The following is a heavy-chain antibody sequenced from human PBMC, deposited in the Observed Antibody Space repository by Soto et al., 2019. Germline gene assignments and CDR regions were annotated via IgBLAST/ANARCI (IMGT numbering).Heavy chain of an antibody. CDR2: IKSKTDGGTT. D-gene: IGHD5-12*01. CDR3: TTDRGYGTYYYYYGMDV. Sequence: GGSLRLSCAASGFTFSNAWMNWVRQAPGKGLEWVGRIKSKTDGGTTDYAAPVKGRFTISRDDSKNTLYLQMNSLKTEDTAVYYFTTDRGYGTYYYYYGMDVWGQGTTVTVSS. V-gene: IGHV3-15*07. CDR1: GFTFSNAW. J-gene: IGHJ6*02.